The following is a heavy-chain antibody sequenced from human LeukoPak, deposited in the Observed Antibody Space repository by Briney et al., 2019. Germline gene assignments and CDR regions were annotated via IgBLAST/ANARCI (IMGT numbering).Heavy chain of an antibody. CDR1: GFTFSSYG. CDR2: ISYDGSNK. D-gene: IGHD4-23*01. CDR3: ARGTTVATLYSFDY. V-gene: IGHV3-30*03. J-gene: IGHJ4*02. Sequence: PGRSLRLSCAASGFTFSSYGMHWVRQAPGKGLEWVAVISYDGSNKYYADSVKGRFTISRDKSKNTLFLQMNSLRVEDTAVYYCARGTTVATLYSFDYWGQGTLVTVSS.